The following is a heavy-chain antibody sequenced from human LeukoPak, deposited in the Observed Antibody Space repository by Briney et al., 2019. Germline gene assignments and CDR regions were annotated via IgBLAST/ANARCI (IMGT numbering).Heavy chain of an antibody. J-gene: IGHJ3*02. V-gene: IGHV3-48*03. CDR2: ISGSEKTI. CDR1: GFTFSRYE. Sequence: PGGSLRLSCAASGFTFSRYEMSWVRQAPGKGLEWISYISGSEKTIVYADSVKGRFTISRDSAGNSLFLQMNSLRVEDRAVYYCARGHPGAFDIWGQGTMVTVSS. CDR3: ARGHPGAFDI.